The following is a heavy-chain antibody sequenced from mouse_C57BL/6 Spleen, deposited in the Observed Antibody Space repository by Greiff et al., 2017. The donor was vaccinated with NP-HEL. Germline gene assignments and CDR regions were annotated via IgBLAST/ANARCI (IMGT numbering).Heavy chain of an antibody. V-gene: IGHV1-69*01. CDR1: GYTFTSYW. J-gene: IGHJ4*01. Sequence: VQLKQPGAELVMPGASVKLSCKASGYTFTSYWMHWVKQRPGQGLEWIGEIDPSDSYTNYNQKFKGKSTLTVYKSSSTAYMQLSSLTSEDSAVYYCAKLGYAMDYWGQGTSVTVSS. D-gene: IGHD4-1*01. CDR3: AKLGYAMDY. CDR2: IDPSDSYT.